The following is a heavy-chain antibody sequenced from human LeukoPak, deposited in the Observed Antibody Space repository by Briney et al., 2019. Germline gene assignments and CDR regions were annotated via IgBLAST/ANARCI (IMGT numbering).Heavy chain of an antibody. D-gene: IGHD1-26*01. V-gene: IGHV4-39*07. J-gene: IGHJ5*02. Sequence: SETLSLTCSVSGASISSGSNYWGWIRQPPGKTLEWIGSIYSSGSTYYNSSLQSRVIIIIDTPKNHFSLALSSVTAADTAVYYCASIQWELPDWVWFDPWGQGTLVTVSS. CDR1: GASISSGSNY. CDR2: IYSSGST. CDR3: ASIQWELPDWVWFDP.